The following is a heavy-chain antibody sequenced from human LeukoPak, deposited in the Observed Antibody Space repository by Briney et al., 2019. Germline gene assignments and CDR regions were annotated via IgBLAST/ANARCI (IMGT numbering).Heavy chain of an antibody. CDR2: IKPDGSEK. V-gene: IGHV3-7*01. D-gene: IGHD1-26*01. CDR1: EFTFSRYW. Sequence: PGGSLRLSCAASEFTFSRYWMSWVRQAPGKGLEWVATIKPDGSEKYYVDSERGRFTISRDNAKNSLYLQMNSLRAEDTAVYYCASMWEGCYWGQGTLVTVPS. J-gene: IGHJ4*02. CDR3: ASMWEGCY.